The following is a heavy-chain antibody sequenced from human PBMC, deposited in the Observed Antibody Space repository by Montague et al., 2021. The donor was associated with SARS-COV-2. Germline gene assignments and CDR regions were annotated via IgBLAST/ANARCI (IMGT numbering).Heavy chain of an antibody. V-gene: IGHV4-39*01. CDR3: ARHLTSDIVPVVYTIRGWFDP. D-gene: IGHD2-8*01. CDR2: IYYSGST. Sequence: SETLSLTCTVSGGSISSSSYYWGWIRQPPGKGLEWIGSIYYSGSTWYNLSLKSRVTISVDTSKNQFSLKLSSVTAADTAVYYCARHLTSDIVPVVYTIRGWFDPWGQGTLVTVSS. J-gene: IGHJ5*02. CDR1: GGSISSSSYY.